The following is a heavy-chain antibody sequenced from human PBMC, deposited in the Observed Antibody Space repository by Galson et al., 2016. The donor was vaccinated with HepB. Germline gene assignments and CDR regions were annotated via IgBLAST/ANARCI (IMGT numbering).Heavy chain of an antibody. D-gene: IGHD5-12*01. CDR3: AKSGIRSGDYLFHGRYLDY. J-gene: IGHJ4*01. Sequence: SLRLSCAASGFTFNNYAMTGVRQAPGRGLEWVSAVSGVGESTNYADSVKGRFTISRDNSKDTLYLQMSSLRAEDTAVYYCAKSGIRSGDYLFHGRYLDYWGQEPWSPSPQ. CDR1: GFTFNNYA. CDR2: VSGVGEST. V-gene: IGHV3-23*01.